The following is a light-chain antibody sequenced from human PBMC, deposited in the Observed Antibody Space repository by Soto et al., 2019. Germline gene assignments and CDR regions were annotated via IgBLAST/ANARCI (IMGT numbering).Light chain of an antibody. V-gene: IGKV3-11*01. CDR1: QSVSSS. J-gene: IGKJ5*01. CDR3: HERGVWPPFT. CDR2: DAS. Sequence: EIVLTQSPATLSLSPGERATLSCGASQSVSSSLAWYQQKPGQAPRLLIYDASNRATGITARFSASGSGSDGSLTISSLAPEDFAFYYGHERGVWPPFTLGQGTRLEIK.